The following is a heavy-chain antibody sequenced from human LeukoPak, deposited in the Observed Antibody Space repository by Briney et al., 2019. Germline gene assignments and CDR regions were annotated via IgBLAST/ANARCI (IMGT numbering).Heavy chain of an antibody. D-gene: IGHD2-15*01. CDR1: GFTFSNYA. CDR3: AKGGGGSSFDF. J-gene: IGHJ4*02. Sequence: GGSLRLSCGASGFTFSNYAMTWVREAPGKGLEWVSTIGISDGSTYNADSVRGRLTISRDNSKNTLCLQMNSLRAEDTAVYYCAKGGGGSSFDFWGQGTLVTVSS. V-gene: IGHV3-23*01. CDR2: IGISDGST.